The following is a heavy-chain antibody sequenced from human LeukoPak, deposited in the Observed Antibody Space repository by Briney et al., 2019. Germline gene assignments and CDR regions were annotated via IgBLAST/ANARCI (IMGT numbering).Heavy chain of an antibody. CDR3: ARPPNLYSSGWYRDAFDI. J-gene: IGHJ3*02. CDR1: GYTLTSYA. V-gene: IGHV1-3*01. CDR2: INAGNGNT. Sequence: ASVKVSCKASGYTLTSYATDWVRQAPGQRLEWMGWINAGNGNTKYSQKFQGRVTITRDTSASTAYMELSSLRSEDTAVYYCARPPNLYSSGWYRDAFDIWGQGQWSPSLQ. D-gene: IGHD6-19*01.